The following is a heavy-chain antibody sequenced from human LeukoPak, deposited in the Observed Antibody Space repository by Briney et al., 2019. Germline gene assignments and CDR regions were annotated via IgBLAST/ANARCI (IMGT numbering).Heavy chain of an antibody. D-gene: IGHD3-3*01. CDR2: LNLNSGNT. V-gene: IGHV1-8*01. CDR1: AYAFTSYN. J-gene: IGHJ4*02. CDR3: ARGGRNGDFWSGYDIDY. Sequence: ASVKLSRKASAYAFTSYNNNWVRLATGQGNGRMGWLNLNSGNTGYAQKFQGRVTMPRNTSISTAYMELSSLTSEETAVYYCARGGRNGDFWSGYDIDYWGEGLLVTVA.